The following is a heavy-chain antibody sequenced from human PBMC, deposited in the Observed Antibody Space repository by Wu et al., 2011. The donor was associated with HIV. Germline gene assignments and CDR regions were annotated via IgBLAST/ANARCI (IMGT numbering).Heavy chain of an antibody. V-gene: IGHV1-69*05. CDR3: AGEVGRGVNDVSGMDV. J-gene: IGHJ6*02. D-gene: IGHD3-16*01. Sequence: QVQLVQSGPEVAKPGSSVRVSCKASGGTFDTFAISWVRQAPGRGLEWMGAIVPVFGSTNYAQNFQGRLTITTEPSASTNYYLELRGLRPEDTAIYYCAGEVGRGVNDVSGMDVWGQGTTITVSS. CDR1: GGTFDTFA. CDR2: IVPVFGST.